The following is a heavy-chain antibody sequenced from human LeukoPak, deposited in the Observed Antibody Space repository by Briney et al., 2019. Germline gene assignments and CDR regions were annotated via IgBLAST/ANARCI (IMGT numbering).Heavy chain of an antibody. V-gene: IGHV3-33*01. D-gene: IGHD2-15*01. CDR3: ARQHCSGGDCYFFD. CDR2: IWYDGNNK. Sequence: GGSLRLSCAASGFTFSSYGMHWVRQAPGKGLEWVALIWYDGNNKYYADSVKGRFTISRDNSKNTLYLQLNSLRAEDTAVYYCARQHCSGGDCYFFDWGQGTLVTVSS. J-gene: IGHJ4*02. CDR1: GFTFSSYG.